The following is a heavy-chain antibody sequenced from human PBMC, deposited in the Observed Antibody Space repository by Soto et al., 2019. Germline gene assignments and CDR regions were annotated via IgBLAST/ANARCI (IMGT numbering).Heavy chain of an antibody. CDR3: ATDYGDTLRAVAL. V-gene: IGHV3-30*03. Sequence: PGGSLRLSCAASGFTFTDYGMHWVRQAPGKGLEWVAVISYDGSNKYYADSVKGRFTISRDNSKSTLYLQMNSLRAEDTAVYHCATDYGDTLRAVALWGQGTTVTSP. D-gene: IGHD4-17*01. J-gene: IGHJ6*02. CDR1: GFTFTDYG. CDR2: ISYDGSNK.